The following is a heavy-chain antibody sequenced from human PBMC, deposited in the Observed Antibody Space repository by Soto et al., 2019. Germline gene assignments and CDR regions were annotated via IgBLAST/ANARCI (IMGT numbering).Heavy chain of an antibody. V-gene: IGHV3-33*01. D-gene: IGHD3-9*01. CDR1: GFTFSSYG. CDR2: IWYDGSNK. Sequence: QVQLVESGGGVVQPGRSLRLSCAASGFTFSSYGMHWVRQAPGKGLEWVAVIWYDGSNKYYADSVKGRFTISRDNSKNTLYLQMNSLRAEDTAVYYCGIHILTGYSNWFDPWGQGTLVTVSS. J-gene: IGHJ5*02. CDR3: GIHILTGYSNWFDP.